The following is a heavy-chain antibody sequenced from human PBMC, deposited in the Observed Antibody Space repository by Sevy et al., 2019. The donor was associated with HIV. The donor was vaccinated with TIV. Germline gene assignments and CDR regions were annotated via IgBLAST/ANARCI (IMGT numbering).Heavy chain of an antibody. D-gene: IGHD6-19*01. V-gene: IGHV1-18*01. Sequence: ASVKVSCKASGYTFTSYGISWVRQAPGQWLEWMGWISAHNGNTNCAQKLQGRVTMTTDTSTSTAYMELRSLRSDDTAVYYCARDRGEQWLVYFDYWGQGTLVTVSS. J-gene: IGHJ4*02. CDR3: ARDRGEQWLVYFDY. CDR1: GYTFTSYG. CDR2: ISAHNGNT.